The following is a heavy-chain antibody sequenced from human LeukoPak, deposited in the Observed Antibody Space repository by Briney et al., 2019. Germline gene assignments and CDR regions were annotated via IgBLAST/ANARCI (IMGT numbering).Heavy chain of an antibody. D-gene: IGHD3-9*01. CDR2: IYPGDSDT. J-gene: IGHJ4*02. CDR1: GYSFTSYW. V-gene: IGHV5-51*01. Sequence: GESQKISCKGSGYSFTSYWIGWVRQMPGKDLEWMGIIYPGDSDTRYSPSVHGQATISADKSISTAYMQWSSLKASDTAMYYCARATNFDWSNRYFDYWGQGTLVTVSS. CDR3: ARATNFDWSNRYFDY.